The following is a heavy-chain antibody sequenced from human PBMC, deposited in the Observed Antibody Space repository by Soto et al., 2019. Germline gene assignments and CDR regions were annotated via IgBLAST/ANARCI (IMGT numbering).Heavy chain of an antibody. V-gene: IGHV1-58*02. CDR1: GFTFTSSA. J-gene: IGHJ6*02. CDR2: IVVGSGNT. CDR3: AADRYFAKSYYYGMDV. D-gene: IGHD3-9*01. Sequence: ASVKVSCKASGFTFTSSAMQWVRQARGQRLEWIGWIVVGSGNTNYAQKFQERVTITRDMSTSTAYMELSSLRSDDTAVYYCAADRYFAKSYYYGMDVWGQGTTVTVSS.